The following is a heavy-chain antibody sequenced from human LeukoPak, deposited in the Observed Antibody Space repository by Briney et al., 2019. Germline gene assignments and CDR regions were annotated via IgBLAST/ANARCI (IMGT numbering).Heavy chain of an antibody. CDR2: ISYDGSNK. J-gene: IGHJ3*02. CDR3: ARETPLAGAFDI. V-gene: IGHV3-30-3*01. CDR1: GFTFSSYA. D-gene: IGHD2-15*01. Sequence: GGSLRLSCAASGFTFSSYAMHWVRQAPGKGLEWVAVISYDGSNKYYAGSVKGRFTISRDNSKNTLYLQMNSLRAEDTAVYYCARETPLAGAFDIWGQGTMVTVSS.